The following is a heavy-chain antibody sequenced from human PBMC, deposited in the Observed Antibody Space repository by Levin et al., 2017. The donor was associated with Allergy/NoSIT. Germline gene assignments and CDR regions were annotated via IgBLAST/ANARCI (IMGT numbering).Heavy chain of an antibody. J-gene: IGHJ2*01. CDR3: ASLAVVVAATRWYFDL. D-gene: IGHD2-15*01. V-gene: IGHV3-21*01. Sequence: GGSLRLSCAASGFTFSSYSMNWVRQAPGKGLEWVSSISSSSSYIYYADSVKGRFTISRDNAKNSLYLQMNSLRAEDTAVYYCASLAVVVAATRWYFDLWGRGTLVTVSS. CDR1: GFTFSSYS. CDR2: ISSSSSYI.